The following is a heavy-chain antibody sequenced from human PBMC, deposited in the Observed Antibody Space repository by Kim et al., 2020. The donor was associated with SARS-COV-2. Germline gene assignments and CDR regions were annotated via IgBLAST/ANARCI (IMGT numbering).Heavy chain of an antibody. CDR3: ARFDGNGWDV. CDR1: RFTFPTYH. D-gene: IGHD3-9*01. V-gene: IGHV3-21*01. CDR2: ISFSGTYI. Sequence: GGSLRLSCAASRFTFPTYHMNWVRQAPGKGLEWVSSISFSGTYIYYADSVRGRFTISRDNAKDSLSLQMKSLRAEETGVYYCARFDGNGWDVWGQGATV. J-gene: IGHJ6*02.